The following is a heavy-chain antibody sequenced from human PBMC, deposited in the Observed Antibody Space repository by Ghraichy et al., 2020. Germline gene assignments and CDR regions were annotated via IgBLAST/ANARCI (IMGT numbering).Heavy chain of an antibody. Sequence: GGSLRLSCAASGFTFSTFGINWVRQAPGKGLEWVSSISSSSSYIYYADSVKGRFTISRDNAKSSLYLQMNSLRAEDTAVYYCARDFKARDLLWFGELPTYYYYYYGMDVWGQGTTVTVSS. CDR3: ARDFKARDLLWFGELPTYYYYYYGMDV. J-gene: IGHJ6*02. V-gene: IGHV3-21*01. CDR2: ISSSSSYI. D-gene: IGHD3-10*01. CDR1: GFTFSTFG.